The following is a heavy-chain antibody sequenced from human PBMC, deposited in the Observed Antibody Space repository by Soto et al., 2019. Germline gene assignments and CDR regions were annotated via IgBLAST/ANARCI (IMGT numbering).Heavy chain of an antibody. CDR1: GGSIGGYY. CDR2: IYYSGST. Sequence: SETLCLTCTVAGGSIGGYYGSWIRQPPGKGLEWIGYIYYSGSTNYNPSLKSRVTISVDTSKNQFSLKLSSVTAADTAVYYCGRGGGLRFLEWPPRASPMGPWGQGTLVTVSS. J-gene: IGHJ5*02. CDR3: GRGGGLRFLEWPPRASPMGP. D-gene: IGHD3-3*01. V-gene: IGHV4-59*01.